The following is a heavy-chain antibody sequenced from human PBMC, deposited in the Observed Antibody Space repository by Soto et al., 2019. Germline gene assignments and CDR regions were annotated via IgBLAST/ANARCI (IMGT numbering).Heavy chain of an antibody. Sequence: SETLSLTCAVYGGSFSGYYWSWIRQPPGKGLEWIGEINHSGSTNYNPSLKSRVTISVDTSKNQFSLKLSSVTAADTAVYYCARVPTSYSKSGSYYRSRVIDYWGQGTLVTVSS. CDR3: ARVPTSYSKSGSYYRSRVIDY. D-gene: IGHD1-26*01. J-gene: IGHJ4*02. CDR1: GGSFSGYY. V-gene: IGHV4-34*01. CDR2: INHSGST.